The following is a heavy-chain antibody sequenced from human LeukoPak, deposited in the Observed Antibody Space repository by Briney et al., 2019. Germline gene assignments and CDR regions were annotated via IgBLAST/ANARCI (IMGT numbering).Heavy chain of an antibody. Sequence: SVKVSCKASGGTFSSHAVSWVRQAPGQGLEWVGGIIPIFGTTNYAQKFQGRVTITTDESTSTGYMELRSLRSDDTAVYYCARGDSGYDYGFDNWGQGTLVTVSS. V-gene: IGHV1-69*05. J-gene: IGHJ4*02. CDR2: IIPIFGTT. CDR1: GGTFSSHA. CDR3: ARGDSGYDYGFDN. D-gene: IGHD5-12*01.